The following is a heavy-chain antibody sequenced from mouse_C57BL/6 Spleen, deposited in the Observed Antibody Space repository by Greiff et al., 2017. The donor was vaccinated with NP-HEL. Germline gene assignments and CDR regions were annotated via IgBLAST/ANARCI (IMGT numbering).Heavy chain of an antibody. Sequence: QVQLQQPGAELVKPGASVKMSCKASGYTFTSYWITWVKQRPGQGLEWIGDIYPGSGSTNYNEKFKSKATLTVDTSSSTAYMQLSSLTSEDSAVYYCARVTFYGSSGYFDYWGQGTTLTVSS. D-gene: IGHD1-1*01. V-gene: IGHV1-55*01. CDR3: ARVTFYGSSGYFDY. CDR1: GYTFTSYW. CDR2: IYPGSGST. J-gene: IGHJ2*01.